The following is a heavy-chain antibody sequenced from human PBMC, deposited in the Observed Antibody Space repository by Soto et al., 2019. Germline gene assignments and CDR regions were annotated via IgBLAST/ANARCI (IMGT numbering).Heavy chain of an antibody. V-gene: IGHV3-64*01. Sequence: GGSLRPSCAASGFTFSSYAMHWVRQAPGKGLEYVSAISSNGGSTYYANSVKGRFTISRDKSKNTLYLQMGRRRAEDMAVYYCAKGMEYSRSSGGSDYWGQGTLVTVSS. J-gene: IGHJ4*02. CDR2: ISSNGGST. CDR1: GFTFSSYA. CDR3: AKGMEYSRSSGGSDY. D-gene: IGHD6-6*01.